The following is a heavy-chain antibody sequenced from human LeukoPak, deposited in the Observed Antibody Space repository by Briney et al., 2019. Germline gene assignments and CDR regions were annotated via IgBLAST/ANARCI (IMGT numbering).Heavy chain of an antibody. V-gene: IGHV4-34*01. Sequence: GSLRLSCAASGFTFSSYAMSWVRQAPGKGLEWIGEINHRRSTKYSPSLKSRVTISVDTSKNQFSLRLSSVTAADTAVYYCARQASWWELQLCDYWGQGTLVTVSS. CDR1: GFTFSSYA. D-gene: IGHD1-26*01. CDR3: ARQASWWELQLCDY. J-gene: IGHJ4*02. CDR2: INHRRST.